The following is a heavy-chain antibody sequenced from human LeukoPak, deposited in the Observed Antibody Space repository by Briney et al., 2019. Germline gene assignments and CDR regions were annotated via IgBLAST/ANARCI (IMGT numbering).Heavy chain of an antibody. CDR3: AKRGTYYDYIWGSYRFDY. CDR2: VGWNSGTI. V-gene: IGHV3-9*01. CDR1: GSTFGDYA. D-gene: IGHD3-16*02. Sequence: PGGSLRLSCAASGSTFGDYAIHWVPQAPGKGLEWVSGVGWNSGTIGYAGSVKGRFTISRDNAKNSVYLQMNSLRAEDTALYYCAKRGTYYDYIWGSYRFDYWGQGTLVTVSS. J-gene: IGHJ4*02.